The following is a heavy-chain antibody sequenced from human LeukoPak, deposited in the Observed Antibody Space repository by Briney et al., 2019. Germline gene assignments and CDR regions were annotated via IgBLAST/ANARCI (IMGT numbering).Heavy chain of an antibody. D-gene: IGHD3-3*01. J-gene: IGHJ3*02. V-gene: IGHV3-48*01. CDR2: ISSSSNTI. Sequence: GGSLRLSCAASGFTFSSYAMSWVRQAPGKGLEWVSYISSSSNTIYYADSVKGRFTISRDNAKNSLYLQMNRLRAEDTAVYYCASWSSNAFDIWGQGTMVTVSS. CDR1: GFTFSSYA. CDR3: ASWSSNAFDI.